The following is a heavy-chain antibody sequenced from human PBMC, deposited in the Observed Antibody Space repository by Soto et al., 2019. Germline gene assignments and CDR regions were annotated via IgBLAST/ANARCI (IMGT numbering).Heavy chain of an antibody. CDR3: ARDPSYRIVVVVAATTAFDY. Sequence: GAALRLSCAASGLTFSSYAMHWVRQAQGKGLEWVAVISYDGSNKYYADSVKGRFTISRDNSKNTLYLQMNSLRAEDTAVYYCARDPSYRIVVVVAATTAFDYWGQGTLVTVSS. CDR1: GLTFSSYA. V-gene: IGHV3-30-3*01. CDR2: ISYDGSNK. D-gene: IGHD2-15*01. J-gene: IGHJ4*02.